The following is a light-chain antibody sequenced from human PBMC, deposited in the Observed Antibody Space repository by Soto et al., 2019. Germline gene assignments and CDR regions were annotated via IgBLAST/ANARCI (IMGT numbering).Light chain of an antibody. CDR3: QQYYGSPWT. CDR1: QNILYSSNNKNY. Sequence: DIVMTQSPDSLAVSLGERATIDCTSSQNILYSSNNKNYLAWYQQKPGQPPRLLFYWASTRESGVPDRFSGIGSGAKVALTINGQRPDDVAVYYCQQYYGSPWTFGRGTKVEV. V-gene: IGKV4-1*01. CDR2: WAS. J-gene: IGKJ1*01.